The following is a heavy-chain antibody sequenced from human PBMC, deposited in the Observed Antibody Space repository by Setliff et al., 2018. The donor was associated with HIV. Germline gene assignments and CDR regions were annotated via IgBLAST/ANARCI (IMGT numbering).Heavy chain of an antibody. CDR3: ARAPGPPWIQLWLTYFDY. D-gene: IGHD5-18*01. V-gene: IGHV1-2*02. Sequence: ASVKVSCKASGYTFTRYGINWVRQAPGQGLEWMGWINPNSGDTNYAQRFRGRVTMTRDTSISTAYMELSRLRSDDTAVFYCARAPGPPWIQLWLTYFDYWGRGTLVTVSS. CDR2: INPNSGDT. J-gene: IGHJ4*02. CDR1: GYTFTRYG.